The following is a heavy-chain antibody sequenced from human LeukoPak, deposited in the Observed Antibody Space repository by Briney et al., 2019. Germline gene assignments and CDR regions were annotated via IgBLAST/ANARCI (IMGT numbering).Heavy chain of an antibody. J-gene: IGHJ6*03. CDR2: IIPIFGTV. Sequence: ASVKVSCKASGGTFSSYAISWVRQAPGQGLEWMGGIIPIFGTVNYAQKFQGRVTITADKSTSTAYMELSSLRSEDTAVYYCARSLFRFLEWSYRSYYYYYMDVWGKGTTVTISS. V-gene: IGHV1-69*06. D-gene: IGHD3-3*01. CDR1: GGTFSSYA. CDR3: ARSLFRFLEWSYRSYYYYYMDV.